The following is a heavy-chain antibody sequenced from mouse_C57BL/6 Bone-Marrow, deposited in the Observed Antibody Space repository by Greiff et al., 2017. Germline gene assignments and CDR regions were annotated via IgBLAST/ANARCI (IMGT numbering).Heavy chain of an antibody. V-gene: IGHV1-9*01. Sequence: VQLQQSGAELMKPGASVKLSCKATGYTFTGYWIEWVKQRPGHGLEWIGEILPGGGSTNYNEKFKGKATFTADTSSNTAYMQLSSLTTEDSSIYYCARGHYYGTSWFAYWGQGTLVTVSA. J-gene: IGHJ3*01. D-gene: IGHD1-1*01. CDR3: ARGHYYGTSWFAY. CDR1: GYTFTGYW. CDR2: ILPGGGST.